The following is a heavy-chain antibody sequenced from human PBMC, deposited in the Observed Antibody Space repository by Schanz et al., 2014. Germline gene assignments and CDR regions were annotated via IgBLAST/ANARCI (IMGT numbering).Heavy chain of an antibody. CDR1: GGTFSSFA. J-gene: IGHJ6*02. CDR2: INPTTGNP. CDR3: ARARYGLDV. Sequence: QVHLVQSGAEVKKPGSSVKVSCKASGGTFSSFAIFWVRQAPGQGLEWMGWINPTTGNPGYAQGFTGRFVFSFDTSVSTAYLQISGLKAEDTAVYYCARARYGLDVWGQGTTVTVSS. V-gene: IGHV7-4-1*02.